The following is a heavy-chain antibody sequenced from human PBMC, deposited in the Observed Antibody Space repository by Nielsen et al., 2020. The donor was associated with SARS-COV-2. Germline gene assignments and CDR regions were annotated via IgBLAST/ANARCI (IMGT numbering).Heavy chain of an antibody. CDR3: ARWIGSMDV. J-gene: IGHJ6*02. Sequence: WIRQPPGKGLEWVSYISSSSSYTNYADSVKGRFTISRDNAKNSLYLQMNSLRAEDTAVYYCARWIGSMDVWGQGTTVTVSS. CDR2: ISSSSSYT. D-gene: IGHD2-2*03. V-gene: IGHV3-11*03.